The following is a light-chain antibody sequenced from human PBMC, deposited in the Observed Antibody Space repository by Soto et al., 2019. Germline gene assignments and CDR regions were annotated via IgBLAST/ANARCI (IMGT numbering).Light chain of an antibody. V-gene: IGKV3-15*01. Sequence: EIVMTQSPATLSVSPGERATLSCRASQSISSNLAWYQQKPGQAPRILIYGASTRATGIPATFSGSGAGTEFILTISSLQSEDFAVYYCQQYHKWPLTFGGGTKVDIK. CDR1: QSISSN. J-gene: IGKJ4*01. CDR2: GAS. CDR3: QQYHKWPLT.